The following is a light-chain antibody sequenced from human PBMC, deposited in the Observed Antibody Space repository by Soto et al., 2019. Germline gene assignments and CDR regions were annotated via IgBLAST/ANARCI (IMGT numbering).Light chain of an antibody. CDR3: QQYKNRPL. Sequence: ILMTQSPATLSVSPGEGVTLSCRASQSVRSHLAWSKQKPGQPPRLLIYGASTRATGIPARLSGSGFGTEFPLTISSLQSEDSAVYYCQQYKNRPLFGQGTRLEI. V-gene: IGKV3-15*01. CDR2: GAS. J-gene: IGKJ5*01. CDR1: QSVRSH.